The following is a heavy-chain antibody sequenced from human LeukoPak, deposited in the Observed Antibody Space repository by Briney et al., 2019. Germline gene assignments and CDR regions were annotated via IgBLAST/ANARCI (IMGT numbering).Heavy chain of an antibody. Sequence: RGASVTVSCKASGYSVSGYFVHWVRQAPGQGLEWLGWINSKTGDTNYSQNFQGRVVMTMDTAITTAYLDLSRLTSDDTAMYYCASSFYRQTDAWGQGSLVTVSS. J-gene: IGHJ5*02. CDR1: GYSVSGYF. CDR2: INSKTGDT. CDR3: ASSFYRQTDA. V-gene: IGHV1-2*02. D-gene: IGHD2/OR15-2a*01.